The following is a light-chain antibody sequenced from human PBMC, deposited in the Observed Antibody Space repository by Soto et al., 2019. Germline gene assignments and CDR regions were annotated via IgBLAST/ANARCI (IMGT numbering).Light chain of an antibody. J-gene: IGKJ4*01. V-gene: IGKV3-15*01. CDR1: QSGSSN. Sequence: EIVLTQSPGTLCLSPGERATLSCRASQSGSSNLAWYRQKPGQTPRLLIYATSTRATGIPARFSGSGAGTEFTLTISSLQSEDFAVYYCQHYNNWPLTFGGGTKVDIK. CDR2: ATS. CDR3: QHYNNWPLT.